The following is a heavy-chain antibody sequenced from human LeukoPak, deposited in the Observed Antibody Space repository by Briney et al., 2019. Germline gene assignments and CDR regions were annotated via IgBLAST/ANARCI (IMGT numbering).Heavy chain of an antibody. J-gene: IGHJ6*04. Sequence: GGSLRLSCAASGFTFSNEMNWVRQAPGKGLDWVSYISSSGSTIYYADSVKGRFTISRDNAKNSLYLQMNSLRAEDTAVYYCAELGITMIGGVWGKGTTVTISS. D-gene: IGHD3-10*02. CDR3: AELGITMIGGV. CDR1: GFTFSNE. V-gene: IGHV3-48*03. CDR2: ISSSGSTI.